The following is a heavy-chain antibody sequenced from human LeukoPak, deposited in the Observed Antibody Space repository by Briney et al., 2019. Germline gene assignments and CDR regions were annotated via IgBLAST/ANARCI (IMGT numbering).Heavy chain of an antibody. CDR2: IYYSGST. Sequence: SETLSLTCTVSGGSISSYYWSWIRQPPGKGLEWIGYIYYSGSTNYNPSLKSRVTISVDTSENQFSLKLSSVTAADTAVYYCARDQVGVGASYFDYWGQGTLVTVSS. J-gene: IGHJ4*02. D-gene: IGHD1-26*01. CDR3: ARDQVGVGASYFDY. CDR1: GGSISSYY. V-gene: IGHV4-59*01.